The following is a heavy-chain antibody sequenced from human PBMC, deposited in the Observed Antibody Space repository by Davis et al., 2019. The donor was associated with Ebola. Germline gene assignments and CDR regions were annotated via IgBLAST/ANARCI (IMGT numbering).Heavy chain of an antibody. J-gene: IGHJ6*02. Sequence: SETLSLTCTVSGGSISSYYWSWIRQPPGKGLEWIGYIYYSGSTNYNPSLKSRVTISVDTSKNQFSLKLSSVTAADTAVYYCARGLRFFPRYGMDVWGQGTTVTVSS. D-gene: IGHD3-3*01. V-gene: IGHV4-59*01. CDR3: ARGLRFFPRYGMDV. CDR2: IYYSGST. CDR1: GGSISSYY.